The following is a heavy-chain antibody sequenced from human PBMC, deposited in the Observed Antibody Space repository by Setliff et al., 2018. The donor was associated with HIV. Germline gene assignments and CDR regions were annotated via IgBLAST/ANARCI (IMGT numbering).Heavy chain of an antibody. J-gene: IGHJ4*02. D-gene: IGHD2-15*01. V-gene: IGHV4-59*01. CDR3: ARADCSGGSCYSPGY. Sequence: PSETLSLTCTVSGGSISSYYWSWIRQPPEKGLEWIGYIYDRGGTNYNPSLKSRVTISLDTSKNQFSLKLNSVTAADTAAYYCARADCSGGSCYSPGYWGQGTLVTVSS. CDR2: IYDRGGT. CDR1: GGSISSYY.